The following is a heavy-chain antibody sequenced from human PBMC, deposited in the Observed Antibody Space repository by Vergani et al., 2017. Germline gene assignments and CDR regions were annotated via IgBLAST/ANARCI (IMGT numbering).Heavy chain of an antibody. V-gene: IGHV4-31*03. Sequence: QVQLQESGPGLVKPSQTLSLTCPVSGSSISSVGYYWSWIRQHPGKGLEWIGYIYYSGSTYYNPSLKSRVTISVDTSKNQFSLKLSSVTAADTAVYYCARGGGIVVVTDVWGKGTTVTVSS. D-gene: IGHD2-2*01. CDR1: GSSISSVGYY. CDR3: ARGGGIVVVTDV. J-gene: IGHJ6*04. CDR2: IYYSGST.